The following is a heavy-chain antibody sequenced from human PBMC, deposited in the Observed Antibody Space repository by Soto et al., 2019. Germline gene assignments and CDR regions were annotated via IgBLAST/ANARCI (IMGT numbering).Heavy chain of an antibody. CDR2: IIPIFGTA. J-gene: IGHJ5*02. D-gene: IGHD4-17*01. CDR3: ARDTVTTSLFDP. CDR1: GGTFSSYA. Sequence: SVKVSCKASGGTFSSYAISWVRQAPGQGLEWMGGIIPIFGTANYAQKFQGRVTITADESTSTAYMELSSLRSEDTAVYYCARDTVTTSLFDPWGQGTLVTVSS. V-gene: IGHV1-69*13.